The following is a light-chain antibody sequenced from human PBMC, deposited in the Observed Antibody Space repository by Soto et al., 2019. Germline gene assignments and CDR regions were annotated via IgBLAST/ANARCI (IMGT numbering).Light chain of an antibody. V-gene: IGKV3-11*01. CDR3: HQRSTWPLT. J-gene: IGKJ4*01. CDR2: DAF. CDR1: QSVGSY. Sequence: EIVLTQSPATLSLSPGERATLSCRASQSVGSYLAWYQQKPGQAPRLLIYDAFSRATGIPARFSGSGSGTDFTLTISSLEPEDFAVYYCHQRSTWPLTFGGGTKVEIK.